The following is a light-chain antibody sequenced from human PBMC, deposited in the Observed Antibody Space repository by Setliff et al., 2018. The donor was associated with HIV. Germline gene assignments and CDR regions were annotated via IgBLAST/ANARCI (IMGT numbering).Light chain of an antibody. CDR1: SSDIGSYDY. Sequence: QSALTQPASVSGSPGQSITISCTGTSSDIGSYDYVSWYQQHPGKAPKLIIYAVSSRPPGVSNRFSGSKSDNTASLTISGLQADDEADYYCSSYTVRSTPVFGTGTTVTV. CDR2: AVS. CDR3: SSYTVRSTPV. J-gene: IGLJ1*01. V-gene: IGLV2-14*01.